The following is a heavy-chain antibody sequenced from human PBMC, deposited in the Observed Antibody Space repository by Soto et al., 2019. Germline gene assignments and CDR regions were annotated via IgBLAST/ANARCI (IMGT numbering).Heavy chain of an antibody. Sequence: EVQLLESGGGLVQPGGSLRLSCAASGFTFSRCAMSWVRQAPGKGLEWVSASSGSGKSTYYADSVKGRFTISRDNSKNTLYLQMNSRRAEDTAVYYCAKHRAGSGQYFDYWGQGTLVTVSS. CDR2: SSGSGKST. V-gene: IGHV3-23*01. CDR1: GFTFSRCA. CDR3: AKHRAGSGQYFDY. J-gene: IGHJ4*02. D-gene: IGHD6-19*01.